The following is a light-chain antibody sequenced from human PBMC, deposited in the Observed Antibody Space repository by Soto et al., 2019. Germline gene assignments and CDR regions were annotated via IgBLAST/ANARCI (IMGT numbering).Light chain of an antibody. Sequence: SALTQPPSASGSPGQSVTISCTGTGSDVGAYNYVSWYRQYPGKAPKLVIFEVNKRPSGVPDRISGSKSGITASLTVSGLQAEDEDDYYCCSYAGSNNYVFGTGTKXTV. CDR1: GSDVGAYNY. CDR3: CSYAGSNNYV. CDR2: EVN. J-gene: IGLJ1*01. V-gene: IGLV2-8*01.